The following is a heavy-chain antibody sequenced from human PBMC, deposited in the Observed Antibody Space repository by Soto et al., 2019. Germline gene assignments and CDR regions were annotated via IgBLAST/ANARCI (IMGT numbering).Heavy chain of an antibody. V-gene: IGHV3-74*03. CDR3: AAAGTGTFTY. CDR2: ISSDGSST. Sequence: EVQLVESGGGLVQPGGSLRLSCAASGFTFSGSWMHWVRQAPGKGLVWVSRISSDGSSTTYADSVKGRFTISRDNAKNMLYLQTNSLRAEDTAVYYCAAAGTGTFTYWGQGILATVSS. CDR1: GFTFSGSW. J-gene: IGHJ4*02. D-gene: IGHD1-1*01.